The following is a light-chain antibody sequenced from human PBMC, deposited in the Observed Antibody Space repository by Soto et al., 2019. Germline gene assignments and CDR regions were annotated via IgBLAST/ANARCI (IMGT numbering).Light chain of an antibody. J-gene: IGLJ2*01. CDR2: RSD. V-gene: IGLV1-47*01. CDR1: TSNIGSNH. Sequence: QPVLTQPPSASGTPGQRVTISCSGSTSNIGSNHVYWYQQFPGAAPKLLMYRSDQRPTGVPDRFSGSKSGTSASLAISGLRSDDEADYYCSARDDSLNGVVFGGGTQLTVL. CDR3: SARDDSLNGVV.